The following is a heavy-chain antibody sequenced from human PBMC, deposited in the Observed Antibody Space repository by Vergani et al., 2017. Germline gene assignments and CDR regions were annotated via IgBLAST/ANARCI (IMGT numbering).Heavy chain of an antibody. Sequence: QVQLVESGGGVVQPGRSLRLSCAASGFTFSSYGMHWVRQAPGKGLEWVAVIWYDGSNKYYADSVKGRFTISRDNSKNTLYLQMNSLRAEDTAVYYCAKDLIYDYVWGSYRYPPWYFDYWGQGTLVTVSS. CDR1: GFTFSSYG. D-gene: IGHD3-16*02. CDR3: AKDLIYDYVWGSYRYPPWYFDY. J-gene: IGHJ4*02. CDR2: IWYDGSNK. V-gene: IGHV3-33*06.